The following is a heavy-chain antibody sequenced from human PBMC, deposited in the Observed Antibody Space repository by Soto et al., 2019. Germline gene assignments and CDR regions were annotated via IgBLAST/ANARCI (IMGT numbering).Heavy chain of an antibody. CDR3: AKGARSSSFDS. CDR2: ISGSGGSI. J-gene: IGHJ4*02. D-gene: IGHD6-6*01. CDR1: EFTFSSYS. V-gene: IGHV3-23*01. Sequence: EEQLLESGGGLVQPGGSLRLSCAASEFTFSSYSMSWVRQAPGERLEWLSSISGSGGSIYYADSVKGRFTISRDNSKNARYLQMNSLRAEDTALYYCAKGARSSSFDSWGQGTLVTVSS.